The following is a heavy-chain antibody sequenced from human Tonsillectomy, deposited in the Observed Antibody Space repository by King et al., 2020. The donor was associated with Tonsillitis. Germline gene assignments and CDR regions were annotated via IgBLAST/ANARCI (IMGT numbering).Heavy chain of an antibody. Sequence: VQLVESGAEVKKPGASVRVSCKASGYTFTTYHINWVRQATGQGLEWMGRVNPNSGETGYAEKFQDRVTMTRDTLTSTAYMELSSMRSEDTAVYYCARGRKSGSYFYFYYMDVWGKGTTVTVSS. CDR2: VNPNSGET. V-gene: IGHV1-8*01. J-gene: IGHJ6*03. CDR3: ARGRKSGSYFYFYYMDV. D-gene: IGHD1-26*01. CDR1: GYTFTTYH.